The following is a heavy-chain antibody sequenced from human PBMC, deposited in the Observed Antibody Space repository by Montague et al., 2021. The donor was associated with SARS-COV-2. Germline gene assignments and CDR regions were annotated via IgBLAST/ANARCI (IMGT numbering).Heavy chain of an antibody. D-gene: IGHD6-13*01. CDR3: ARDPRYSLSWSFDY. Sequence: SETLSLTCTVSAGSINSDNYYWGWIRQPPGQGLEWIGTIYYNGRTYYNPSLKSRVTISLDTSKNQFSLQLSSVTPEDRAVYYCARDPRYSLSWSFDYWGQGTLVTVSS. V-gene: IGHV4-39*02. CDR2: IYYNGRT. J-gene: IGHJ4*02. CDR1: AGSINSDNYY.